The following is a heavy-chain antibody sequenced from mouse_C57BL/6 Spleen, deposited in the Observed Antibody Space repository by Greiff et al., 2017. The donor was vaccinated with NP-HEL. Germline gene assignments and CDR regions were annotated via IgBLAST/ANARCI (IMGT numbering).Heavy chain of an antibody. CDR2: IDPETGGT. J-gene: IGHJ3*01. CDR3: TSGLKAWFAY. CDR1: GYTFTDYE. Sequence: QVHVKQSGAELVRPGASVTLSCKASGYTFTDYEMHWVKQTPVHGLEWIGAIDPETGGTAYNQKFKGKAILTADKSSSTAYMELRSLTSEDSAVYYCTSGLKAWFAYWGQGTLVTVSA. V-gene: IGHV1-15*01. D-gene: IGHD1-3*01.